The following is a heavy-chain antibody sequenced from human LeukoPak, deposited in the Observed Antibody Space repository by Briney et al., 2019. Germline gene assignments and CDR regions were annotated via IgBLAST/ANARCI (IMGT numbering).Heavy chain of an antibody. Sequence: QPGGSLRLSCAASGFPFGTHWMSWVRPAPGKGLEWVANINQDGSQKSCVDSVKGRFSISRDNAKNSLYLQMHSLRAEDTAVYYCARSNREFASGSGDYWGQGTLVTVSS. CDR2: INQDGSQK. CDR3: ARSNREFASGSGDY. J-gene: IGHJ4*02. CDR1: GFPFGTHW. D-gene: IGHD3-10*01. V-gene: IGHV3-7*05.